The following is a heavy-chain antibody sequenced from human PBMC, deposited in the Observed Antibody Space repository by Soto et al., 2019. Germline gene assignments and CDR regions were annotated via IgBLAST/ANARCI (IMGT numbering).Heavy chain of an antibody. J-gene: IGHJ4*02. CDR1: GYSISSGYY. D-gene: IGHD3-10*01. Sequence: NPSETLSLTCAVSGYSISSGYYWGWIRQPPGKGLEWIGSIYHSGSTYYNPSLKSRVTISVDTSKNQFSLKLSSVTAADTAVYYCAREFQGSYFDYWGQGTLVTVSS. V-gene: IGHV4-38-2*02. CDR3: AREFQGSYFDY. CDR2: IYHSGST.